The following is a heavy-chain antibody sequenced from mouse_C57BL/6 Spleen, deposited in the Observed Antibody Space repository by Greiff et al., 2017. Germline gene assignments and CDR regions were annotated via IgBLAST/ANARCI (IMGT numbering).Heavy chain of an antibody. CDR2: ISSGGSYT. CDR3: ARRVVAQHFDY. J-gene: IGHJ2*01. CDR1: GFTFSSYG. Sequence: EVKLVESGGDLVKPGGSLKLSCAASGFTFSSYGMSWVRQTPDKRLEWVATISSGGSYTYYPDSVKGRFTISRDNAKNTLYLQMSSLKSEDTAMYYCARRVVAQHFDYWGQGTTLTVSS. V-gene: IGHV5-6*02. D-gene: IGHD1-1*01.